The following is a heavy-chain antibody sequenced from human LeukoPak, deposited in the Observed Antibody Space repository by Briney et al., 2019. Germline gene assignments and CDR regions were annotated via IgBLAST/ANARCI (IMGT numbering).Heavy chain of an antibody. D-gene: IGHD1-26*01. CDR3: ARDGGIVGARFDY. J-gene: IGHJ4*02. CDR1: GGSISSGGYY. Sequence: SQTLSLTCTVSGGSISSGGYYWSWIRQPPGKGLVWIGYIYHSGSTYYNPSLKSRVTISVDRSKNQFSLKLSSVTAADTAVYYCARDGGIVGARFDYWGREPWSPSPQ. V-gene: IGHV4-30-2*01. CDR2: IYHSGST.